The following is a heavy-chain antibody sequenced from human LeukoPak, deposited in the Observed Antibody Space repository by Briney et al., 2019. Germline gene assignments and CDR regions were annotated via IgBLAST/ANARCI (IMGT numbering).Heavy chain of an antibody. CDR2: INPNSGGT. CDR3: ARVGHRFESLGWFDP. Sequence: ASVKVSCKASGYTFTGYYMHWVRQVPGQGLEWMGWINPNSGGTNYAQKFQGRVTMTRDTSISTAYMELSRLRSDDTAVYYCARVGHRFESLGWFDPWGQGTLVTVSS. J-gene: IGHJ5*02. CDR1: GYTFTGYY. D-gene: IGHD3-10*01. V-gene: IGHV1-2*02.